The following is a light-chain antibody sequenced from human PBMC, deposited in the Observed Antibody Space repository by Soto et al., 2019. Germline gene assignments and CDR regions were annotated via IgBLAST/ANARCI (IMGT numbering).Light chain of an antibody. CDR2: EVT. CDR1: SSYVGAYYF. Sequence: QSLLTQPVSVSRSPGQSITISCTGSSSYVGAYYFVSWYQHRPGKAPKLILYEVTTRPSGISSRFSGSKSGNTASLTISGLQADDEVYYYCGSYAITTIPSVFGNGTKVAGL. J-gene: IGLJ1*01. CDR3: GSYAITTIPSV. V-gene: IGLV2-14*01.